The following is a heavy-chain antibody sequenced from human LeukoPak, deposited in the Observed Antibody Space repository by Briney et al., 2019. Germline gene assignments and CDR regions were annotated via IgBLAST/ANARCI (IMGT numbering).Heavy chain of an antibody. CDR2: TYPGDSDT. J-gene: IGHJ6*02. CDR1: GYSFSSYW. CDR3: SRHEPYYGSGSYYSYYHYGLDV. Sequence: GESLKISCKGSGYSFSSYWMGWVRQMPGKGLEWMGITYPGDSDTRYSPSFQGQVTISADKSINTAYLQWSSLKASDTAMYYCSRHEPYYGSGSYYSYYHYGLDVWGQGTTVIVSS. V-gene: IGHV5-51*01. D-gene: IGHD3-10*01.